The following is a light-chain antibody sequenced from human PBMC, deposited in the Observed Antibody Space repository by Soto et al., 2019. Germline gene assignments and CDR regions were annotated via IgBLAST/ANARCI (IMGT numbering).Light chain of an antibody. CDR1: QSVGSY. CDR3: QQRSDWSYT. V-gene: IGKV3-11*01. CDR2: ETS. J-gene: IGKJ2*01. Sequence: EIVLTQSPATLSLSPGERATLSCRASQSVGSYLAWYQHRPGQGPRLLIYETSTRATGVPARFSGSGSGTDFTLTISTLEPEDFAVYYCQQRSDWSYTFGQGTKLEIK.